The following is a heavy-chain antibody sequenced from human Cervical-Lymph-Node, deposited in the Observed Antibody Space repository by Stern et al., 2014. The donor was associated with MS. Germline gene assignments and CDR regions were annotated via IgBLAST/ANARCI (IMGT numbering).Heavy chain of an antibody. D-gene: IGHD2-8*02. CDR1: GYTFSNSW. J-gene: IGHJ4*02. CDR2: IYPGDSDT. Sequence: EVQLVQSGAEVKKPGESLQISCKGSGYTFSNSWIGWVRQMPGRGLEWMGIIYPGDSDTRYTPSVQGQITISADKSISTAYLQWNSLKASDTAIFYCARGSAGAGAFFDYWGQGTLVTVSS. CDR3: ARGSAGAGAFFDY. V-gene: IGHV5-51*01.